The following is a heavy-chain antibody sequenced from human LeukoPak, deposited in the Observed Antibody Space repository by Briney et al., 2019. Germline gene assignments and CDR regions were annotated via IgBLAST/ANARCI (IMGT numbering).Heavy chain of an antibody. CDR3: ARGEKSWYRDFDY. D-gene: IGHD6-13*01. CDR1: GYTFTTSA. CDR2: INTNTGNP. J-gene: IGHJ4*02. V-gene: IGHV7-4-1*02. Sequence: ASVKVSCKASGYTFTTSAMNWVRQAPGQELEWVGWINTNTGNPTYAQGFTGRFVFSLDTSVSTAYLQINSLKAEDTAVYYCARGEKSWYRDFDYWGQGTLVTVSS.